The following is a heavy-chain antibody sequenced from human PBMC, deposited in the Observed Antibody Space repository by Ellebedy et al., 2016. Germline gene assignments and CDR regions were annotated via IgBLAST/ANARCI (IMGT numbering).Heavy chain of an antibody. CDR1: GGSFSDYY. D-gene: IGHD3-3*02. CDR2: INHSGST. CDR3: ARTTVGISVCDY. J-gene: IGHJ4*02. V-gene: IGHV4-34*01. Sequence: SETLSLXCAVYGGSFSDYYWTWIRQPPGKGLEWIGEINHSGSTNCNPSLKSRVSFSVDTSKNQFSLKLSSVTAADTAVYYCARTTVGISVCDYWGQGTLVTVSS.